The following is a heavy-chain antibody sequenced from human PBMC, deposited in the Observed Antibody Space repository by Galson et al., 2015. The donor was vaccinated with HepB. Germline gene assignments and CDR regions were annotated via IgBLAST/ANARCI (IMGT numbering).Heavy chain of an antibody. J-gene: IGHJ3*01. CDR2: IYYSANS. CDR3: AYTTSRRDAFNV. D-gene: IGHD2-2*01. V-gene: IGHV4-59*01. Sequence: LTCTVSGAPINSYYWTRIRQSPGKGLEWIGNIYYSANSNYNPALKSRVTISVDTTKKQFSLKLSSVTAADTAVYYCAYTTSRRDAFNVWGQGTMVTVSS. CDR1: GAPINSYY.